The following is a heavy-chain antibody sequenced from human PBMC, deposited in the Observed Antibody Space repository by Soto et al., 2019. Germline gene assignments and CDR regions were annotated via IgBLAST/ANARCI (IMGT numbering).Heavy chain of an antibody. Sequence: PGGSLRLSCAASGFTFSSYWMHWVRQAPGKGLVWVSRINSDGSSTSYADSVKGRFTISRDNAKNTLYLQMNSLRAEDTAVYYCARDRYYDFSSALYYYYGMDVWGQGTTVTVSS. V-gene: IGHV3-74*01. CDR3: ARDRYYDFSSALYYYYGMDV. CDR2: INSDGSST. D-gene: IGHD3-3*01. J-gene: IGHJ6*02. CDR1: GFTFSSYW.